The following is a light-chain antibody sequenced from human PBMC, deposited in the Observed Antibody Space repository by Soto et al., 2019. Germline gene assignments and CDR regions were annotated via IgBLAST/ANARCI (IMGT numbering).Light chain of an antibody. CDR2: EDS. J-gene: IGLJ1*01. Sequence: QSALTQPASVSGSPGQSIAISCTGTSSDVGKYNLVSWYQHHPGKAPRVLIYEDSKRPSGISNRFSGSKSGNPASLTISGLQAEDEAYYYWCSYAGNIVYGFGTGTKVTVL. CDR3: CSYAGNIVYG. V-gene: IGLV2-23*01. CDR1: SSDVGKYNL.